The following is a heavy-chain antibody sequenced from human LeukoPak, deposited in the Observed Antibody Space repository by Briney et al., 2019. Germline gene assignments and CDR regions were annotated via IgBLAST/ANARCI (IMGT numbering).Heavy chain of an antibody. CDR3: ARVVVVPAAMLYYYYYGMDV. CDR2: INHSGST. CDR1: GGSISSGGYY. D-gene: IGHD2-2*01. Sequence: SETLSLTCTVSGGSISSGGYYWSWIRQHPGKGLEWIGEINHSGSTNYNPSLKSRVTISVDTSKNQFSLKLSSVTAADTAVYYCARVVVVPAAMLYYYYYGMDVWGQGTTVTVSS. J-gene: IGHJ6*02. V-gene: IGHV4-39*07.